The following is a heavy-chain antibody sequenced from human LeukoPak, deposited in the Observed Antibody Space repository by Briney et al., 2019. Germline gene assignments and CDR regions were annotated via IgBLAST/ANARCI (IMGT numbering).Heavy chain of an antibody. D-gene: IGHD3-16*01. CDR1: GGSISSYY. V-gene: IGHV4-4*07. CDR2: ISTSGST. J-gene: IGHJ4*02. CDR3: ARDEGDSLFDY. Sequence: SETLSLTCSVSGGSISSYYWSWIRQPAGKGLEWIGRISTSGSTNYNPSLKSRVTMSEDTSKNQFSLKLSSVTAADTALYCCARDEGDSLFDYWGQGTLVTVSS.